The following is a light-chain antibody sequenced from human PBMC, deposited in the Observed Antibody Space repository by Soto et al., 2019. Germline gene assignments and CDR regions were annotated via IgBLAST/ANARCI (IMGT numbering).Light chain of an antibody. Sequence: DIQMTQSPSSLSASVGDRVTITCWASQSISGDLNWYQQKPGKAPKLLMYAASNLQSAVPSRFSGSGSGTDFTLTNSSLQPEDFATYYCQQSYSTPRTFCQGTTLENK. CDR2: AAS. J-gene: IGKJ2*01. CDR1: QSISGD. V-gene: IGKV1-39*01. CDR3: QQSYSTPRT.